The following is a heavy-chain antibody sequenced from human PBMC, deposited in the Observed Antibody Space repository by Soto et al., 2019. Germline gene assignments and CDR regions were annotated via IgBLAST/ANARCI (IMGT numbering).Heavy chain of an antibody. CDR1: GGSISSGGYY. V-gene: IGHV4-31*02. Sequence: SETLSLTCTVSGGSISSGGYYWSWIRQHPGKGLEWIGYIYSSGSTYYNPSLKSRVTISVDTSKNQFSLKLSSVTAADTAVYYCAREPCSGGSCYADYWGQGTLVTVSS. D-gene: IGHD2-15*01. CDR2: IYSSGST. J-gene: IGHJ4*02. CDR3: AREPCSGGSCYADY.